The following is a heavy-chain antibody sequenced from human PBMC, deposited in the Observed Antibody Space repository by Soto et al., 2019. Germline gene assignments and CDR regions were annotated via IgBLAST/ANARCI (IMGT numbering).Heavy chain of an antibody. CDR2: IYSGGST. J-gene: IGHJ6*01. Sequence: EVQLVESGGGLVQPGGSLRLSCAASGFTVSSNYMSWVRQAPGKGLEWVSVIYSGGSTYYADSVKGRFTISRDNSKNTLYLQMNSLRAEDTAVYYCARDRRIFGVDHPSYYYYGMDVW. D-gene: IGHD3-3*01. CDR3: ARDRRIFGVDHPSYYYYGMDV. V-gene: IGHV3-66*01. CDR1: GFTVSSNY.